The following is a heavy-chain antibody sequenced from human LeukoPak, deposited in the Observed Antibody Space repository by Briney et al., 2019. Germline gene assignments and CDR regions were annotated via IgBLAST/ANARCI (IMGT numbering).Heavy chain of an antibody. J-gene: IGHJ4*02. CDR1: GHIFTGYY. CDR3: ARHPYSGSYHFDY. V-gene: IGHV1-2*02. D-gene: IGHD1-26*01. CDR2: INPNSGGT. Sequence: GASVKVSCKASGHIFTGYYMHRVRQAPGQGLEWMGWINPNSGGTNSAQKFQGRVTMTRDTSINTAYMELSRLTSDDTAVYYCARHPYSGSYHFDYWGQGTLVTVSS.